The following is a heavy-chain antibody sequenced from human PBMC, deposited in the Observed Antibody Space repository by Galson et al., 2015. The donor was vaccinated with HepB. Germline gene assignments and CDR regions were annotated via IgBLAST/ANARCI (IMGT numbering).Heavy chain of an antibody. V-gene: IGHV1-18*04. CDR3: ARGPWFGELTGILVLQH. D-gene: IGHD3-10*01. CDR1: GYTFNTYG. CDR2: INPDNGNT. J-gene: IGHJ1*01. Sequence: SVKVSCKASGYTFNTYGITYVRQAPGQGLEWVGRINPDNGNTKYAQKLQGRVTMTTDTSTSTAYMELRSLRSDDTAVYYCARGPWFGELTGILVLQHWGQGTLVTVSS.